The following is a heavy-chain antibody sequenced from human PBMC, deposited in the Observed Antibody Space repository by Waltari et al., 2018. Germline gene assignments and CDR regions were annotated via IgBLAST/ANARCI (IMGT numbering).Heavy chain of an antibody. CDR1: GDFPSDDH. D-gene: IGHD3-22*01. J-gene: IGHJ4*02. V-gene: IGHV4-59*08. CDR2: LRNSGGT. CDR3: ARLPTKYYDSLGWGFFDQ. Sequence: HVQLQESGPGLVKPSETLSLTCTVSGDFPSDDHLTWIRQAPGKGLAWIAYLRNSGGTKCTPSLQSRVTVSAVTSKKQFSLRLTSVTAADTAIYYCARLPTKYYDSLGWGFFDQWGQGILVTVSS.